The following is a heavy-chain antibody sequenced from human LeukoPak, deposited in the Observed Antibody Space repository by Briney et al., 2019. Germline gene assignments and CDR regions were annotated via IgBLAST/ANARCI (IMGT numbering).Heavy chain of an antibody. D-gene: IGHD4-11*01. CDR3: ARDHNYAFDY. Sequence: PSETLSLTCTVSGGSISSSGYYWGWIRQPPGKGLEWIGSMYYSGSTYYNPSLKSRVTISVDTSKNQFSLKLSSVTAADTAVYYCARDHNYAFDYWGPGILVTVSS. CDR1: GGSISSSGYY. CDR2: MYYSGST. V-gene: IGHV4-39*07. J-gene: IGHJ4*02.